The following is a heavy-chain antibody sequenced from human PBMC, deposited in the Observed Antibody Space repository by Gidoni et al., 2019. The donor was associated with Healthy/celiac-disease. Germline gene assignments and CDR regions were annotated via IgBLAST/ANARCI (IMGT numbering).Heavy chain of an antibody. J-gene: IGHJ1*01. CDR2: INPNSGGT. V-gene: IGHV1-2*06. CDR3: ARVLRRAAAGTGAEYFQH. Sequence: QVQLVQSGAEVKKPGASVKVSCKASGYTFTGSYMHWVRQAPGQGLEWMGRINPNSGGTNYAQKFQGRVTMTRDTSISTAYMELSRLRSDDTAVYYCARVLRRAAAGTGAEYFQHWGQGTLVTVSS. CDR1: GYTFTGSY. D-gene: IGHD6-13*01.